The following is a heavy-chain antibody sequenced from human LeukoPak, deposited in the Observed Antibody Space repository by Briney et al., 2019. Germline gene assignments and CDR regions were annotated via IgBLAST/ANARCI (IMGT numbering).Heavy chain of an antibody. CDR3: ARDPGVTTGTYYFDS. V-gene: IGHV4-59*04. D-gene: IGHD1-1*01. J-gene: IGHJ4*02. Sequence: SETLSLTCTVSGGSISSYYWSWIRQPPGKGLEWIGCIYYSGSTYYNPSLKSRVTISVDTSKNQFSLKLSSVIAADTAVYYCARDPGVTTGTYYFDSWGQGSLVTVSS. CDR2: IYYSGST. CDR1: GGSISSYY.